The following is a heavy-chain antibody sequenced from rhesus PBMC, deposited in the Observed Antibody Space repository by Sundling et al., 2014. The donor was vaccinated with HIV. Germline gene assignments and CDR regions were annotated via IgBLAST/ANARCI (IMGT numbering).Heavy chain of an antibody. J-gene: IGHJ4*01. V-gene: IGHV4-160*01. CDR1: GGSFSGYY. CDR3: ARDPVGSHPPDY. D-gene: IGHD6-25*01. Sequence: QVQLQESGPGLVKPSETLSLTCAVSGGSFSGYYWDWIRQSPGKGLEWIGHISGSGNPDYNPSLKSRVTISIDTSKIQFSLKLTSVTAADTAIYYCARDPVGSHPPDYWGQGVLVTVSS. CDR2: ISGSGNP.